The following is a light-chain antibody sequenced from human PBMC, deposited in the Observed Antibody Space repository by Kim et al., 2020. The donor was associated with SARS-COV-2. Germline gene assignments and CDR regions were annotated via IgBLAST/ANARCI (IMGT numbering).Light chain of an antibody. V-gene: IGLV2-14*01. J-gene: IGLJ1*01. Sequence: NITRPATISEVRCYNDGAWYQQHPGKAPNRLIYEVSNRPSGVSTRFSGSTSGNTASLTISGLQAEDEDDYYYSSYIRGSTNYVFGTGTKVTVL. CDR2: EVS. CDR1: ISEVRCYND. CDR3: SSYIRGSTNYV.